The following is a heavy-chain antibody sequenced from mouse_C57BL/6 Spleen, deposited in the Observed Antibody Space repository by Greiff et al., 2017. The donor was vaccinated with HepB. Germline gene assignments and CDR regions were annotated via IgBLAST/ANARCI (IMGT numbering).Heavy chain of an antibody. CDR1: GYTFTSYW. CDR2: IHPSASDT. CDR3: APYYDGNYYAMDY. V-gene: IGHV1-74*01. Sequence: QVQLQQPGAELLKPGASVKVSCKASGYTFTSYWMHWVKQRPGQGLEWIGRIHPSASDTNYNQKFKGKATVTVDKSSSTAYMQLSSLTSEDSAVYYCAPYYDGNYYAMDYWGQGTSGTVSS. J-gene: IGHJ4*01. D-gene: IGHD1-1*01.